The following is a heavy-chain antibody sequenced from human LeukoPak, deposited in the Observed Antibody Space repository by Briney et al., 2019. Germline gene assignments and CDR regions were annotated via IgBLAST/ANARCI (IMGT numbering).Heavy chain of an antibody. J-gene: IGHJ4*02. CDR3: AKDYCRGGNCPFPLFDS. Sequence: GGSLRLSCAVSGFTLIEHAVSWVRQAPGKGLEWVSAIIDVGDTYYADSVKGRFTIYRDYSRNTLYLQMNSLRAEDTATYYCAKDYCRGGNCPFPLFDSWGQGTLVTVSS. D-gene: IGHD2-15*01. CDR2: IIDVGDT. V-gene: IGHV3-23*01. CDR1: GFTLIEHA.